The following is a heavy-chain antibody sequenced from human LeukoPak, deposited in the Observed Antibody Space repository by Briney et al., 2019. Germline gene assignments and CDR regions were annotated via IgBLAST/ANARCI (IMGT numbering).Heavy chain of an antibody. V-gene: IGHV3-74*01. CDR1: GFTFSNYW. CDR2: INSDGSST. CDR3: TRELDWLPTLDY. Sequence: GGSLRLSCAASGFTFSNYWMHWVRQAPGKGLVWVSRINSDGSSTRYADSVKGRFTISRDNAKNTLYLQMNSLRAEDTAVYYCTRELDWLPTLDYWGQVTLVTVSS. J-gene: IGHJ4*02. D-gene: IGHD3-9*01.